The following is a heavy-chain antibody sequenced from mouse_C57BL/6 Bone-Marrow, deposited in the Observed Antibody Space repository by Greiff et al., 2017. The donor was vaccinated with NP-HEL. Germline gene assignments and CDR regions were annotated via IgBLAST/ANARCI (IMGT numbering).Heavy chain of an antibody. CDR1: GYTFTSYG. Sequence: VQGVESGAELARPGASVKLSCKASGYTFTSYGISWVKQRTGQGLEWIGEIYPRSGNTYYNEKFKGKATLTADKSSSTAYMELRSLTSEDSAVYFCAREGDGYARYFDVWGTGTTVTVSS. CDR3: AREGDGYARYFDV. CDR2: IYPRSGNT. V-gene: IGHV1-81*01. D-gene: IGHD2-2*01. J-gene: IGHJ1*03.